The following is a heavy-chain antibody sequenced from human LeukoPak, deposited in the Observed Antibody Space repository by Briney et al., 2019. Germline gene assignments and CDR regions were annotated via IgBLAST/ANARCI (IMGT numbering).Heavy chain of an antibody. J-gene: IGHJ4*02. CDR1: GGSISTYC. Sequence: SETLSLTCTVSGGSISTYCWHWIRQPPGKGLGWIGYIYYSGSTSYNPSLKSRVTISVDTSKNQFSLRLTSVTAADTAVYYCARGPAWWLRSSSDFDYWGQGTLVTVSS. D-gene: IGHD5-12*01. CDR2: IYYSGST. V-gene: IGHV4-59*01. CDR3: ARGPAWWLRSSSDFDY.